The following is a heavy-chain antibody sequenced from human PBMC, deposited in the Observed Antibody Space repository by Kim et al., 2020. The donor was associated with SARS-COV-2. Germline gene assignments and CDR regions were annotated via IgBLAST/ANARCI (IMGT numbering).Heavy chain of an antibody. J-gene: IGHJ6*02. CDR1: GYTFTSYG. CDR2: ISAYNGNT. D-gene: IGHD2-8*01. V-gene: IGHV1-18*01. Sequence: ASVKVSCKASGYTFTSYGISWVRQAPGQGLEWMGWISAYNGNTNYAQKLQGRVTMTTDTSTSTAYMELRSLRSDDTAVYYCARDTNGRFREAEPMDVWGQGTTVTVSS. CDR3: ARDTNGRFREAEPMDV.